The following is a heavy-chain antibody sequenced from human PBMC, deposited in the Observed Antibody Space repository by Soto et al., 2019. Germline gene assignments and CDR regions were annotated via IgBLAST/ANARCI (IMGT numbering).Heavy chain of an antibody. CDR2: ISSSGSTI. V-gene: IGHV3-11*01. CDR3: ARFRGVIWVRFDP. Sequence: LRLSCAASGFTFSDYYMSWIRQAPGKGLEWVSYISSSGSTIYYADSVKGRFTISRDNAKNSLYLQMNSLRAEDTAVYYCARFRGVIWVRFDPWGQGTLVTVSS. CDR1: GFTFSDYY. D-gene: IGHD3-10*01. J-gene: IGHJ5*02.